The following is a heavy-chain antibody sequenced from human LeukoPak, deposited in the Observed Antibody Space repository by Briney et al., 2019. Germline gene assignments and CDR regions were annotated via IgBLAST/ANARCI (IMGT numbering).Heavy chain of an antibody. CDR2: IWYDGSNK. V-gene: IGHV3-33*06. J-gene: IGHJ6*02. CDR1: GFTFSSYG. Sequence: PGGSLRLSCAASGFTFSSYGMHWVRQAPGKGLEWVAVIWYDGSNKYYADSVKGRFTISRDNSKKTLYLQMNSLRAEDTAAYYCAKYASSTNYYFGMDVWGQGTTVTAFS. CDR3: AKYASSTNYYFGMDV. D-gene: IGHD2-2*01.